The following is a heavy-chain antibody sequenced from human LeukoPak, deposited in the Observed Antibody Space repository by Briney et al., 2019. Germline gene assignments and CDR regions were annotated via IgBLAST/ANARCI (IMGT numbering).Heavy chain of an antibody. CDR2: INPSGGST. CDR1: GGTFSSYA. V-gene: IGHV1-46*01. J-gene: IGHJ4*02. CDR3: ARFAVHRRIAVDGQFGLDY. Sequence: ASVKVSCKASGGTFSSYAISWVRQAPGQGLEWMGIINPSGGSTNYAQKFQGRVTMTRDTSTSTVYMELSSLRSEDTAVYYCARFAVHRRIAVDGQFGLDYWGQGTLVTVSS. D-gene: IGHD6-19*01.